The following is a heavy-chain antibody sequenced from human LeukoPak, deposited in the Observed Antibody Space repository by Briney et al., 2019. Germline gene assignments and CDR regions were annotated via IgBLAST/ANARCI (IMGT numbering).Heavy chain of an antibody. Sequence: ASVKVSCKASGYTFTSYGISWVRQAPGQGLEWMGWISAYNGNTNYAQKLQGRVTMTTDTSTSTAYMELRSLRSDDTAVYYCARDLLKGIAAAGTISASDYWGQGTLVTVSS. J-gene: IGHJ4*02. CDR3: ARDLLKGIAAAGTISASDY. V-gene: IGHV1-18*01. CDR2: ISAYNGNT. CDR1: GYTFTSYG. D-gene: IGHD6-13*01.